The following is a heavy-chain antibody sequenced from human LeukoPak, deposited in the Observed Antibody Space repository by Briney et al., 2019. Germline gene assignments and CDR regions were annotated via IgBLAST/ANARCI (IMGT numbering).Heavy chain of an antibody. Sequence: ASVSVSFKTSGYSFTDYYIHWVRQAPGQGREGMGWINTKSGRTSSARKFQGRVTMTRDPSITTVYMDMAWLTSDDTAIYFCARADFIDAGPYLIGPWGQGTLVTVSS. J-gene: IGHJ5*02. CDR3: ARADFIDAGPYLIGP. CDR2: INTKSGRT. CDR1: GYSFTDYY. V-gene: IGHV1-2*02. D-gene: IGHD3-3*01.